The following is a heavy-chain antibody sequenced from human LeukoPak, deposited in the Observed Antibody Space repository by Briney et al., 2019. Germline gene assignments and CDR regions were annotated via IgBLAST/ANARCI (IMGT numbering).Heavy chain of an antibody. D-gene: IGHD3-22*01. Sequence: GASVKVSCKASGYTFTVYYMYWVPQAPGQGLEWMAWIHPNSGGTNYAQKFQGRVTITADKSTSTAYMELSSLRSEDTAVYYCARWYDSSGYTYYFDYWGQGTLVTVSS. CDR1: GYTFTVYY. CDR2: IHPNSGGT. CDR3: ARWYDSSGYTYYFDY. V-gene: IGHV1-2*02. J-gene: IGHJ4*02.